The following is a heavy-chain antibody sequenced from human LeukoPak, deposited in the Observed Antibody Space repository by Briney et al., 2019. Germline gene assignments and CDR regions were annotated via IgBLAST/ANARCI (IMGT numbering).Heavy chain of an antibody. V-gene: IGHV3-23*01. CDR1: GFTFSNYA. J-gene: IGHJ4*02. D-gene: IGHD2-8*01. CDR3: ARRYCTPSSCYSDY. Sequence: PGGSLRLSCAASGFTFSNYAMPWVRQAPGKGLEWVSTISGSGDSTYYSDSVKGRFTISRDNSENTLYLQLNSLRDEDTAVYFCARRYCTPSSCYSDYWGQGALVTVSS. CDR2: ISGSGDST.